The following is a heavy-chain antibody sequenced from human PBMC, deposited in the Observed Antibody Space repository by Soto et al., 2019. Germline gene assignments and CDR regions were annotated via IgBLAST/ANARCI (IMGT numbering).Heavy chain of an antibody. Sequence: EVQLLESGGGLIQPGGSLRLSCAASGLTFSSYAMTWVRQAPGKGLEWVSVISGSGGSTYYADSVKGRFTISRDNSKNTPSLQMNSLRAEDTAIYFCAKVPCESSISCYARYVMHVWGQGTTVTVSS. CDR1: GLTFSSYA. CDR3: AKVPCESSISCYARYVMHV. V-gene: IGHV3-23*01. D-gene: IGHD2-2*01. CDR2: ISGSGGST. J-gene: IGHJ6*02.